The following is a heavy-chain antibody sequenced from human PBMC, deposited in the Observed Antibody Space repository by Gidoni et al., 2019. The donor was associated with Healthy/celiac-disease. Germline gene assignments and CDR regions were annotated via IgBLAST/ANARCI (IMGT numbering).Heavy chain of an antibody. CDR3: ARELDYYDSSGYYSPPYFDY. Sequence: QVQLVQSGAEVKKPGASVKVTCKASGYTFPSYAMHWVRQAPGQRLEWMGWINAGNGNTKYSQKFQGRVTITRDTSASTAYMELSSLRSEDTAVYYCARELDYYDSSGYYSPPYFDYWGQGTLVTVSS. CDR2: INAGNGNT. J-gene: IGHJ4*02. D-gene: IGHD3-22*01. V-gene: IGHV1-3*01. CDR1: GYTFPSYA.